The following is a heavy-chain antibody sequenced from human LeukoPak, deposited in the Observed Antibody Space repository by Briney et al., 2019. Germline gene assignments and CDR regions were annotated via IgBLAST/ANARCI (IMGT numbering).Heavy chain of an antibody. CDR1: GGSISTYY. Sequence: KTSETLSLTCTVSGGSISTYYWTWIRQPPGKGLEWIGYIYYSGSANYNPSLQSRVTISVDMSKNQFSLKLTSVTAADTAVYYCARDPAGFGGFDYWGQGTLVTVSS. D-gene: IGHD3-10*01. CDR2: IYYSGSA. J-gene: IGHJ4*02. CDR3: ARDPAGFGGFDY. V-gene: IGHV4-59*01.